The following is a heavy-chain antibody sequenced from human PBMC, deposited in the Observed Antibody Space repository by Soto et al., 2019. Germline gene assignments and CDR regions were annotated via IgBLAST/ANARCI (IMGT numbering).Heavy chain of an antibody. CDR3: ARTSHIANRAVLSYDYYGVEV. CDR2: INHSGST. CDR1: VCCFSGYY. Sequence: PSSSXSLTGSFGVCCFSGYYLTWIRHPPGKGLEWIGEINHSGSTNYTPSLKSRVTISVDTSTNEVSLKLSSVTAADTAVYYCARTSHIANRAVLSYDYYGVEVCGQRTTV. D-gene: IGHD6-13*01. J-gene: IGHJ6*01. V-gene: IGHV4-34*01.